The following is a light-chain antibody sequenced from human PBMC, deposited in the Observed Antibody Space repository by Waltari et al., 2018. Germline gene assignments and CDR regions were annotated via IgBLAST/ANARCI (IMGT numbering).Light chain of an antibody. J-gene: IGKJ4*01. CDR3: QQYDISPLT. CDR2: GAS. CDR1: QTVRTTY. Sequence: ETVLTQSPGTLSLSPGERATLSCRASQTVRTTYLAWYQQQPGQAPPPLIYGASSRATGIPDRFSGSGSGTYFSLTISSLEPEDFAVYYCQQYDISPLTFGGGTKVEIK. V-gene: IGKV3-20*01.